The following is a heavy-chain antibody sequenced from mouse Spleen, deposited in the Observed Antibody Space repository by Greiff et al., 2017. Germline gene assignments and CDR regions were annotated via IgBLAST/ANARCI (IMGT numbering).Heavy chain of an antibody. CDR1: GYTFTDYE. J-gene: IGHJ2*01. CDR3: TRDYLSYYFDY. Sequence: QVQLKESGAELVRPGASVTLSCKASGYTFTDYEMHWVKQTPVHGLEWIGAIDPETGGTAYNQKFKGKAILTADKSSSTAYMELRSLTSEDSAVYYCTRDYLSYYFDYWGQGTTLTVSS. CDR2: IDPETGGT. V-gene: IGHV1-15*01. D-gene: IGHD1-1*01.